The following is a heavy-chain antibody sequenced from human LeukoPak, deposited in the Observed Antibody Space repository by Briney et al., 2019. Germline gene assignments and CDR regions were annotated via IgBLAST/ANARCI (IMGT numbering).Heavy chain of an antibody. V-gene: IGHV4-31*03. CDR1: GGSISSGGYY. CDR3: ARGGDFWSGYPHLDY. D-gene: IGHD3-3*01. J-gene: IGHJ4*02. Sequence: SETLSLTCTVSGGSISSGGYYWSWIRQHPGKGLEWIGYIYYSGSTYYNPSLKSRVTISVDTSKNQFSLKLSSVTAADTAVYYCARGGDFWSGYPHLDYWGQGTLVTVSS. CDR2: IYYSGST.